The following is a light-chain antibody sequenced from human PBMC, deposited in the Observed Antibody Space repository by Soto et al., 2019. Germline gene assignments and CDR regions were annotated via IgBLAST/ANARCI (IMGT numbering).Light chain of an antibody. J-gene: IGLJ1*01. V-gene: IGLV2-11*01. CDR3: CSYVGSYPFV. CDR1: SNGYNF. CDR2: DVS. Sequence: QSALTQPRSVSGSPGQSVTISCSGVSNGYNFVSWYQQHPGKAPKVLIYDVSKRPSGVPDRFSGSKSANTASLTISGLQAEDEADYYCCSYVGSYPFVFGIGTKLTVL.